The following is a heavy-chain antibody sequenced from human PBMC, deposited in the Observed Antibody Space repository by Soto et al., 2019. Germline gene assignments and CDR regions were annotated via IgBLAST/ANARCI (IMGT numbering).Heavy chain of an antibody. V-gene: IGHV1-18*01. CDR1: GYTFTSYG. J-gene: IGHJ4*02. D-gene: IGHD3-10*01. CDR3: ARDLSHMVRGLLFDY. CDR2: ISAYNGNT. Sequence: QVQLVQSGAEVKKPGASVKVSCKASGYTFTSYGISWVRQAPGQGLEWMGWISAYNGNTNYAQKLQGRVTITTDTSTSTAYMELRSLRSDDTAVYYCARDLSHMVRGLLFDYWGQGTLVTVSS.